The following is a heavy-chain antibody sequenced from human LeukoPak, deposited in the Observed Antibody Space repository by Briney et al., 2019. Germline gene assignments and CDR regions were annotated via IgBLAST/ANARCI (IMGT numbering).Heavy chain of an antibody. D-gene: IGHD2-21*02. V-gene: IGHV1-18*01. CDR2: ISAYNGDT. J-gene: IGHJ5*02. CDR1: GYTFTNYG. CDR3: ARDACVSCGGDCCHDP. Sequence: ASVKVSCKASGYTFTNYGISWVRQAPGQGLEWMAWISAYNGDTSYAQEFQGRVMLTTDTSTTTAYMELRNLRADDTAVYYCARDACVSCGGDCCHDPWGQGTLVTVSS.